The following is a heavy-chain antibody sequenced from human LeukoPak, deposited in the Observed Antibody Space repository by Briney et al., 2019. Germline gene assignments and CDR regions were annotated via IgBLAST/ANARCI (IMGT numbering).Heavy chain of an antibody. Sequence: KAGGSLRLSCAASGFSFSIAWMSWVRHAPGKGREWVGGVKSKIDGGTTDYAAPVKGRFTISRDDSKNTLYLQMNSLKSEDTAVYYCTTVSRFLEWSDNWGQGTLVTVSS. CDR3: TTVSRFLEWSDN. V-gene: IGHV3-15*01. J-gene: IGHJ4*02. D-gene: IGHD3-3*01. CDR2: VKSKIDGGTT. CDR1: GFSFSIAW.